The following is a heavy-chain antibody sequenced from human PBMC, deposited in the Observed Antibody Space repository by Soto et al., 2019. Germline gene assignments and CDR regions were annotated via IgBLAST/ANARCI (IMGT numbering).Heavy chain of an antibody. CDR2: INPNSGGT. CDR1: GYTFTGYY. D-gene: IGHD1-26*01. V-gene: IGHV1-2*02. CDR3: ARVHSGSYYFMYWFDP. J-gene: IGHJ5*02. Sequence: ASVKVSCKASGYTFTGYYMHWVRQAPGQGLEWMGWINPNSGGTNYAQKLQGRVTMTTDTSTSTAYMELRSLRSDDTAVYYCARVHSGSYYFMYWFDPWGQGTLVTVSS.